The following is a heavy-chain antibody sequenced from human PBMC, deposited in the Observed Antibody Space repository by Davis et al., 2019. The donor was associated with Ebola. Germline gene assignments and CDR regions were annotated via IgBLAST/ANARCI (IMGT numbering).Heavy chain of an antibody. CDR2: IYSGDGGT. CDR3: AGGSGSYDY. D-gene: IGHD1-26*01. V-gene: IGHV3-53*05. Sequence: GESLKISCAASGFIVSANYMSWVRQAPGRGLEWVSIIYSGDGGTYNADSVKGRFTISRDNPKNAVYLQMNSLRVEDTAVYYCAGGSGSYDYWGQGTQVTVSS. CDR1: GFIVSANY. J-gene: IGHJ4*02.